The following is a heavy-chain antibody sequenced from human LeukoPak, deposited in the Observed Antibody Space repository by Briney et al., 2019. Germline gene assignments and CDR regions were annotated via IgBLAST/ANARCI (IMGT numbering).Heavy chain of an antibody. V-gene: IGHV3-23*01. CDR3: AKHWAATVTYFDY. Sequence: GGSLRLSCAASGFTFCRYAMRSVRQAPGKGLEWVSPISGCGDITYYADSVKGRFTISRDNSKNTLYLQMNSLRAEDTAVYYCAKHWAATVTYFDYWGQGTLVTVSS. CDR2: ISGCGDIT. CDR1: GFTFCRYA. D-gene: IGHD4-11*01. J-gene: IGHJ4*02.